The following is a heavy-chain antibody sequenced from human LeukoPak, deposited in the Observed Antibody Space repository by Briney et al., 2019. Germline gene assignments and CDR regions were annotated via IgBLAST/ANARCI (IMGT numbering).Heavy chain of an antibody. Sequence: GGSLRLSCAASGFTVSSYAMHWVRQAPGKGLEWVAVISYDGSNKYYADSVKGRFTISRDNSKNTLYLQMNSLRAEDTAVYYCARAGRVGATTCIDYWGQGTLVTVSS. CDR3: ARAGRVGATTCIDY. J-gene: IGHJ4*02. D-gene: IGHD1-26*01. CDR1: GFTVSSYA. CDR2: ISYDGSNK. V-gene: IGHV3-30*04.